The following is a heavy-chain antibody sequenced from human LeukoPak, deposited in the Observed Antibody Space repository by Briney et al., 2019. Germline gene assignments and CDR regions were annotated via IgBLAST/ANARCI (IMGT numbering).Heavy chain of an antibody. CDR1: GFTFSSHE. CDR3: ARGGYCSSSSCYYFNAFDI. V-gene: IGHV3-48*03. CDR2: ISNSGSTI. D-gene: IGHD2-2*01. Sequence: GGSLRLSCAASGFTFSSHEMNWVRQAPGKGLEWGSYISNSGSTIYYADSVKGRFTISRDNAKNSLYLQMNSLRAEDTAVYYCARGGYCSSSSCYYFNAFDIWGQGTMVTVSS. J-gene: IGHJ3*02.